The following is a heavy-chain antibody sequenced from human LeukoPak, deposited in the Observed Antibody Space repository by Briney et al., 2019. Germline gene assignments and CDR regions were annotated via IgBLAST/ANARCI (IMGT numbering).Heavy chain of an antibody. V-gene: IGHV3-21*01. CDR2: ISSSSSYI. Sequence: PGGSLRLSCAASGFTFSSYSMNWVRQAPGKGLEWVSSISSSSSYIYYADSVKGRFTISRDNAKNSLYLQMSSLRAEDTAVYYCARAPGEGRFWSGYYFDYWGQGTLVTVSS. CDR3: ARAPGEGRFWSGYYFDY. D-gene: IGHD3-3*01. J-gene: IGHJ4*02. CDR1: GFTFSSYS.